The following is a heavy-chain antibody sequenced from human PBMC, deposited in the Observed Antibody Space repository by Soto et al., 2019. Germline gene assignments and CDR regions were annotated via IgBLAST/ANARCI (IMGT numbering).Heavy chain of an antibody. V-gene: IGHV3-13*01. CDR1: GFTFSSYD. CDR3: ARGDTAMAMSLPMDV. Sequence: GGSLRLSCAASGFTFSSYDMHWVRQATGKGLEWVSAIGTAGDTYYPGSVKGRFTISRENAKNSLYLQMNSLRAGDTAVYYCARGDTAMAMSLPMDVWGKGTTVTVS. J-gene: IGHJ6*03. D-gene: IGHD5-18*01. CDR2: IGTAGDT.